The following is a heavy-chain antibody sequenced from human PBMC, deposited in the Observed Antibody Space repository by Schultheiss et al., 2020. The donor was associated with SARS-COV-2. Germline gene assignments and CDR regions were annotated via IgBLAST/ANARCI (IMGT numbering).Heavy chain of an antibody. D-gene: IGHD3-10*01. CDR2: IYYSGST. V-gene: IGHV4-59*12. Sequence: SETLSLTCTVSGGSISSYYWSWIRQPPGKGLEWIGYIYYSGSTYYNPSLKSRVTISVDTSKNQFSLKLSSVTAADTAVYYCAREGGSGSFQYGYGMDVWGQGTTVTVSS. CDR3: AREGGSGSFQYGYGMDV. CDR1: GGSISSYY. J-gene: IGHJ6*02.